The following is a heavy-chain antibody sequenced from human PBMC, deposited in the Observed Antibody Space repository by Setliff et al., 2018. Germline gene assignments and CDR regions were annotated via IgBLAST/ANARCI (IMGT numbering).Heavy chain of an antibody. D-gene: IGHD6-19*01. Sequence: ASVKVSCKVSGYTLTELSMHWVRQAPGKGLEWMGGFDPEDGEAIYAQKFQGRVTMTEDTSTDTAYMELSSLRSEDTAVYYCAFNSGWYGYYFYYWGQGTPVTVSS. CDR1: GYTLTELS. J-gene: IGHJ4*02. V-gene: IGHV1-24*01. CDR2: FDPEDGEA. CDR3: AFNSGWYGYYFYY.